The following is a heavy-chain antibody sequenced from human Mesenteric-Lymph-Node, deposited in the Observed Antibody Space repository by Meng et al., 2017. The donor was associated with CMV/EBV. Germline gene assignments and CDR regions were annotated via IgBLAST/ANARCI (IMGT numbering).Heavy chain of an antibody. D-gene: IGHD3-10*01. CDR1: GYAFTGYY. CDR3: ARGSPNYFGSGGYF. Sequence: ASGYAFTGYYIRWVRQAPGQGLEWMGRINPNSGDTNYAQEFQGRVTMTRDTSISTAYMELSRLTSGDTAVYYCARGSPNYFGSGGYFWGQGTLVTVSS. V-gene: IGHV1-2*06. CDR2: INPNSGDT. J-gene: IGHJ4*02.